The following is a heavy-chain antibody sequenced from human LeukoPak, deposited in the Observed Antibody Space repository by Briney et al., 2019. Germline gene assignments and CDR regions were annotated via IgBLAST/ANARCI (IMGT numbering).Heavy chain of an antibody. CDR3: ARERYYGPLGY. V-gene: IGHV4-34*01. J-gene: IGHJ4*02. Sequence: SETLSLTCAVYGGSFSGYYWSWIRQPPGKGLEWIGEINHSGSTNYNPSLKSRVTISVDTSKNQFSLKLSSVTAADTAVYYCARERYYGPLGYWGQGTLVTVSS. CDR2: INHSGST. CDR1: GGSFSGYY. D-gene: IGHD3-10*01.